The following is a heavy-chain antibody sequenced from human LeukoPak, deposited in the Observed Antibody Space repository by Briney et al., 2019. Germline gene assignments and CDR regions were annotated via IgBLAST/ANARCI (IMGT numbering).Heavy chain of an antibody. CDR3: ARAYYGDFRSGYPNWFDP. V-gene: IGHV4-59*01. CDR2: IYYSGST. Sequence: KPSETLSLTCTVSGGSISSYYWSWIRQPPGKGLEWIGYIYYSGSTNYNPSLKSRVTISVDTSKNQFSLKLSSVTAADTAVYYCARAYYGDFRSGYPNWFDPWGQGTLVTVSS. CDR1: GGSISSYY. J-gene: IGHJ5*02. D-gene: IGHD3-3*01.